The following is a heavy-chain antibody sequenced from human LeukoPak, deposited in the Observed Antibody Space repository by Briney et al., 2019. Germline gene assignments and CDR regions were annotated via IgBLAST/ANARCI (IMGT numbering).Heavy chain of an antibody. D-gene: IGHD3-10*01. CDR2: INWNGGST. J-gene: IGHJ4*02. Sequence: GGSLRLSCAASGFTFDDYGMSWVRPAPGKGLEWVSGINWNGGSTGYADSVKGRFTISRDNAKNSLYLQMNSLRAEDTALYYCARRITMVRGVIRVTPFFDYWGQGTLVTVSS. CDR3: ARRITMVRGVIRVTPFFDY. V-gene: IGHV3-20*04. CDR1: GFTFDDYG.